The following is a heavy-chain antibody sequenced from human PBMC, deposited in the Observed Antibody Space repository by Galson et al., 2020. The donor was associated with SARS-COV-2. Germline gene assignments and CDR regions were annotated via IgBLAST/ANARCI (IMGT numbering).Heavy chain of an antibody. V-gene: IGHV3-33*01. J-gene: IGHJ6*02. CDR3: ARDGAREGDYGFYYYYGMDV. D-gene: IGHD4-17*01. Sequence: GGSLRLSCAASGFTFSSYGMHWVRQAPGKGLEWVAVIWYDGSNKYYADSVKGRFTNPRDNSKNTLYLQMNSLRAEDTAVYYCARDGAREGDYGFYYYYGMDVWGQVTTVTVAS. CDR2: IWYDGSNK. CDR1: GFTFSSYG.